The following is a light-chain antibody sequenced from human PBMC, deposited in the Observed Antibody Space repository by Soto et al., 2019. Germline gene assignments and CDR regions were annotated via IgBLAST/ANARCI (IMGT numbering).Light chain of an antibody. J-gene: IGKJ5*01. V-gene: IGKV3-20*01. CDR1: QNVANSH. CDR3: QQYGNSPPGT. CDR2: GAS. Sequence: VITRSPATLSLLPCEISSLSSRALQNVANSHVAWYQRRRGLPPRLLIYGASNRATGIPDRFSGSGSGADFTLTISRLEPEDFAVYFCQQYGNSPPGTFGQGTRLEIK.